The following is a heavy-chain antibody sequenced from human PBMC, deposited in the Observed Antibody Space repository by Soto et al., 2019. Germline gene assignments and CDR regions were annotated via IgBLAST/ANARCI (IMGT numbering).Heavy chain of an antibody. Sequence: ASVKVSCKASGYTFTGYYMHWVRQAPGQGLEWMGWINPNSGGTNYAQKFQGWVTMTRDTSISTAYMELSRLRSDDTAVYYCARAAGAVAGIQSPPAPGTHRGNYYYGMDVWGQGTTVTVSS. D-gene: IGHD6-19*01. J-gene: IGHJ6*02. CDR2: INPNSGGT. CDR3: ARAAGAVAGIQSPPAPGTHRGNYYYGMDV. V-gene: IGHV1-2*04. CDR1: GYTFTGYY.